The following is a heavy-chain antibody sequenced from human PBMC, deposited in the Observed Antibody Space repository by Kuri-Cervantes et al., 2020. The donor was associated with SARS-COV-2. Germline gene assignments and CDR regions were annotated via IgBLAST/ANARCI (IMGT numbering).Heavy chain of an antibody. Sequence: ASVKVSCKTSGYNSNVSGVTWVRQAPGQGLEWMGWVSAYGGTPTYSQKFQGRVTFSTDTFTTTSYMELRSLRSDDTAVYYCARGVPYYFDGTVSLRYYLDYWGQGTLVTVSS. CDR3: ARGVPYYFDGTVSLRYYLDY. CDR1: GYNSNVSG. J-gene: IGHJ4*02. CDR2: VSAYGGTP. D-gene: IGHD3-22*01. V-gene: IGHV1-18*01.